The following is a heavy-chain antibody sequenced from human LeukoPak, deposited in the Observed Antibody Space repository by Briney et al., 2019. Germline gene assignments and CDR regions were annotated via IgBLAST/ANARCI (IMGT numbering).Heavy chain of an antibody. CDR1: GYSFTSYW. D-gene: IGHD3-22*01. CDR3: ARPYYYDSSGYYYFDY. J-gene: IGHJ4*02. Sequence: GESLNLSCKGSGYSFTSYWIGWVRQMPGKGLEWMGIIYPGDSDTRYSPSFQGQVTISADKSISTTYLQWSSLKASDTAMYYCARPYYYDSSGYYYFDYCGQGTLVTVSS. V-gene: IGHV5-51*01. CDR2: IYPGDSDT.